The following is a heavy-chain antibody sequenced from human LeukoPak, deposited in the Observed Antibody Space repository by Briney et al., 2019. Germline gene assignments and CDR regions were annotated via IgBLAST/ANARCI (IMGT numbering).Heavy chain of an antibody. Sequence: AAAKVSCKASGYTFTSAGISWVRQAPARGVEGMGWIRGYNGDPKYSQKIQGRVTMTTDTSESTAYMELRSLRPDDTVVYYCARESVGYCTGCRCSDDYYYFGMDVWGQGTTVTVSS. J-gene: IGHJ6*02. CDR2: IRGYNGDP. V-gene: IGHV1-18*01. CDR1: GYTFTSAG. D-gene: IGHD2-8*02. CDR3: ARESVGYCTGCRCSDDYYYFGMDV.